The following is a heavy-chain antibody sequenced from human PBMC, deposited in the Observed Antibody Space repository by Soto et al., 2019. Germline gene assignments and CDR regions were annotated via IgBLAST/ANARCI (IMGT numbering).Heavy chain of an antibody. D-gene: IGHD3-3*01. J-gene: IGHJ5*02. Sequence: PSETLSLTCTVSGGSMSSYYRTWIRQPAGKGLEWIRRVYSSGGTHYKPSLKSRVTISLDTSKNQFSLRLLSVTDADTAVYYCARGQRFSDWFDPWGQGTLVTVSS. CDR2: VYSSGGT. CDR1: GGSMSSYY. CDR3: ARGQRFSDWFDP. V-gene: IGHV4-4*07.